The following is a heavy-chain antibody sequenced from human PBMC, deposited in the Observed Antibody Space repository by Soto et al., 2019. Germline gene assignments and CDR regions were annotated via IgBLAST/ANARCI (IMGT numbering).Heavy chain of an antibody. V-gene: IGHV4-30-2*01. D-gene: IGHD1-26*01. CDR3: VRLIGNSWLDF. J-gene: IGHJ5*01. Sequence: SETLSLTCAGSGGSISSGGYSWSWIRQPPGKGLEWIGYIYHSGSTYYNPSLKSRVTISVDTSKNQFSLHLNSVTPEDTAVYYCVRLIGNSWLDFWGQGTLVTVSS. CDR1: GGSISSGGYS. CDR2: IYHSGST.